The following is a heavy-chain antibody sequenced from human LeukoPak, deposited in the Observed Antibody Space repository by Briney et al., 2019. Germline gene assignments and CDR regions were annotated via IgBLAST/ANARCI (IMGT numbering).Heavy chain of an antibody. Sequence: SETLSLTCTVSGGSIRNYYWSWIRQPPGKGLEWIGYIYYSGSTNYNPSLKSRVTISVDTSKNQFSLKLSSVTAADTAVYYCATGYSSTWYWFDPWGQGTLVTVSS. D-gene: IGHD6-13*01. CDR2: IYYSGST. V-gene: IGHV4-59*01. J-gene: IGHJ5*02. CDR1: GGSIRNYY. CDR3: ATGYSSTWYWFDP.